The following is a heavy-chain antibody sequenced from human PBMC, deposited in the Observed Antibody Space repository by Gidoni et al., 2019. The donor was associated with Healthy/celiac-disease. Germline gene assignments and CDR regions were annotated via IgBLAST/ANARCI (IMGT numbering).Heavy chain of an antibody. D-gene: IGHD3-3*01. CDR2: IYYSGRP. CDR1: GGSISSYY. Sequence: QVQLQESGPGLVKPSETLSLTCTVSGGSISSYYWSWIRQPPGKGLEWIWYIYYSGRPNYNPSLKSRVTISVDTAKNQFSLKLSSVTAADTAVYYCARQETYYDFWSGYYPPGMVYYFDYWGQGTLVTVSS. J-gene: IGHJ4*02. CDR3: ARQETYYDFWSGYYPPGMVYYFDY. V-gene: IGHV4-59*01.